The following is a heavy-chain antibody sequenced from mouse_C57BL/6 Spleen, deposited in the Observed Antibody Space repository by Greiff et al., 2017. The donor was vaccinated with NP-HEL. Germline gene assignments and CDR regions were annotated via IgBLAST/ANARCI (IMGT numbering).Heavy chain of an antibody. CDR1: GFTFSDYY. V-gene: IGHV5-16*01. J-gene: IGHJ2*01. Sequence: EVKLVESEGGLVQPGSSMKLSCTASGFTFSDYYMAWVRQVPEKGLEWVANINYDGSSTYYLDSLKSRFIISRDNAKNILYLQMSSLKSEDTATYYCAREASTVVASRHFDYWGQGTTLTVSS. CDR3: AREASTVVASRHFDY. CDR2: INYDGSST. D-gene: IGHD1-1*01.